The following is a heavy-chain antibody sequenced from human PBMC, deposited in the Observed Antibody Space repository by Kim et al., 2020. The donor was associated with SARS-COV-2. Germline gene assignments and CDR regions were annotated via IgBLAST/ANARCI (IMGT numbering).Heavy chain of an antibody. D-gene: IGHD5-12*01. J-gene: IGHJ4*02. Sequence: SQTLSLTCAISGDSVSSNSAAWHWIRRSPSRGLEWLGRTYYTSKWYEAYAESVKGRITIKSDTSKNQFSLQLDSVSPEDTAVYYCARSIGYSPYFYFDNWVQGTLVTVSS. CDR2: TYYTSKWYE. V-gene: IGHV6-1*01. CDR3: ARSIGYSPYFYFDN. CDR1: GDSVSSNSAA.